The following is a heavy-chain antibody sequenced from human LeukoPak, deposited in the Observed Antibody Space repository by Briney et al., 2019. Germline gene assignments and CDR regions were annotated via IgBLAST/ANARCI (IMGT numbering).Heavy chain of an antibody. CDR1: GYTFTRYD. Sequence: ASVKVSCNASGYTFTRYDINWVRQASAQGIEWMGCMNPDNGNTGYAQKFKGRITMTSHNSISTFFMELSSLTYEDTAVCFCARGEYIYGDDFDYWGQGTLVTVSS. J-gene: IGHJ4*02. CDR2: MNPDNGNT. CDR3: ARGEYIYGDDFDY. D-gene: IGHD2/OR15-2a*01. V-gene: IGHV1-8*01.